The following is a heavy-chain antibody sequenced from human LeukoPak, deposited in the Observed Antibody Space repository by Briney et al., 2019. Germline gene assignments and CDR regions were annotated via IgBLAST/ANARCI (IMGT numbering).Heavy chain of an antibody. Sequence: GGSLRLSCAASGFTFSSYSMNWVRQAPGKGLEWVSSISSSSSYMYYADSVKGRFTISRDNAKNSLYLQMNSLRAEDTAVYYCARGLPPLGYCSGGSCLIAFDIWGQGTMVTVSS. CDR3: ARGLPPLGYCSGGSCLIAFDI. V-gene: IGHV3-21*01. CDR2: ISSSSSYM. J-gene: IGHJ3*02. CDR1: GFTFSSYS. D-gene: IGHD2-15*01.